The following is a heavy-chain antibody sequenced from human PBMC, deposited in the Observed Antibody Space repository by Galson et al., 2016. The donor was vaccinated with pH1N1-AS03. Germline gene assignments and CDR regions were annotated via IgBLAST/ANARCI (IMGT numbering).Heavy chain of an antibody. J-gene: IGHJ4*02. CDR3: ARTVVAGWGYYFDY. V-gene: IGHV4-59*01. CDR1: GDSIINYY. D-gene: IGHD6-19*01. Sequence: SETLSLTCTASGDSIINYYWSWIRQSPGKALEWIGYVYYRGSTNYNPSLKSRVTISVDTSENQFSLNLGSVTAADTAVYYCARTVVAGWGYYFDYWGQGTLVTVSS. CDR2: VYYRGST.